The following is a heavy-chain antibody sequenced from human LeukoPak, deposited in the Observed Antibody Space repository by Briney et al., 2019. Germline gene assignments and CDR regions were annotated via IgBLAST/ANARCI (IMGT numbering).Heavy chain of an antibody. Sequence: SETLSLTCTVSGASISDYYWSWIRRPPGKGLEWIGFFSNSGTTNYNPSLKSRVTMSVDTSKNQFSLKLSSVTAADTAVYYCARGSNWGDYWRQGTLVTVSS. J-gene: IGHJ4*02. CDR2: FSNSGTT. D-gene: IGHD7-27*01. CDR1: GASISDYY. V-gene: IGHV4-59*12. CDR3: ARGSNWGDY.